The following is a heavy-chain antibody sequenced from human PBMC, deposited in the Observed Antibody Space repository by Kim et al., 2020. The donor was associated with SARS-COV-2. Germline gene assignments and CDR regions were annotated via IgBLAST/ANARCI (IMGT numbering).Heavy chain of an antibody. CDR1: GGSFSGYY. Sequence: SETLSLTCAVYGGSFSGYYWSWIRQPPGKGLEWIGEINHSGSTNYNPSLKSRVTISVDTSKNQFSLKLSSVTAADTAVYYCARNRASVVPAAPYNYYYGMDVWGQGTTVTVSS. J-gene: IGHJ6*02. CDR2: INHSGST. CDR3: ARNRASVVPAAPYNYYYGMDV. D-gene: IGHD2-2*01. V-gene: IGHV4-34*01.